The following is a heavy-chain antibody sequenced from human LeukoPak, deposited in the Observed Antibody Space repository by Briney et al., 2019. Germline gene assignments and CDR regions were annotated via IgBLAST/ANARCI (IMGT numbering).Heavy chain of an antibody. Sequence: GASVKVSCKASGYSFSNYYMHRVRQAPGQGLEWMGLINPSGGSTSYAQKFQGRVTMTRDMSTSTVYMELSSLRSEDTAVHYCARDYFPRWVADSEFFQHWGQGTLVTVSS. CDR2: INPSGGST. CDR1: GYSFSNYY. D-gene: IGHD6-19*01. J-gene: IGHJ1*01. V-gene: IGHV1-46*01. CDR3: ARDYFPRWVADSEFFQH.